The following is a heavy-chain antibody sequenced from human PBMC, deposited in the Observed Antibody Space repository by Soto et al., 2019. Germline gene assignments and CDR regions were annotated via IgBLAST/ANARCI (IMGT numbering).Heavy chain of an antibody. CDR1: GFTFSSYD. CDR2: ISSSRITI. V-gene: IGHV3-48*03. Sequence: PGRSLRLSCAASGFTFSSYDMNCVRQAPGKGLEGVSYISSSRITIYYADSVKGRFTISREEARNSLYLQMNSLRAEDTAVYYCGREGYSNYYDYGMDVWGKGTTVTVP. CDR3: GREGYSNYYDYGMDV. D-gene: IGHD4-4*01. J-gene: IGHJ6*04.